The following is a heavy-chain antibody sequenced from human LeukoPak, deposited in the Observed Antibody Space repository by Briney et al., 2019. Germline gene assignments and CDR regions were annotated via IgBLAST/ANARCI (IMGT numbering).Heavy chain of an antibody. V-gene: IGHV3-33*06. J-gene: IGHJ4*02. Sequence: GRSLRLSCAASGFTFSSYGMHWVRQAPGKGLEWVAVIWYDGSNKYYADSVKGRFTISRDNSKNTLYLQMNSLRAEDTAVYYCAKQGSVVTASYYFDYWGQGTLVTVSS. CDR2: IWYDGSNK. CDR1: GFTFSSYG. CDR3: AKQGSVVTASYYFDY. D-gene: IGHD2-21*02.